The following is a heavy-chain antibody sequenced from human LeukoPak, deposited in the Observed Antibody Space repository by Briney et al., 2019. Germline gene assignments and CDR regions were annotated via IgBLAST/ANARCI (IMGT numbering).Heavy chain of an antibody. CDR2: IIPIFGTA. Sequence: SVKVSCKASGGTFSSYAISWVRQAPGQGLEWMGGIIPIFGTANYAQKFQGRVTITTDESTSTAYMELSSLRSEDTAMYYCASLKYSSSSHPYYYYMDVWGKGTTVTVSS. CDR1: GGTFSSYA. D-gene: IGHD6-6*01. V-gene: IGHV1-69*05. J-gene: IGHJ6*03. CDR3: ASLKYSSSSHPYYYYMDV.